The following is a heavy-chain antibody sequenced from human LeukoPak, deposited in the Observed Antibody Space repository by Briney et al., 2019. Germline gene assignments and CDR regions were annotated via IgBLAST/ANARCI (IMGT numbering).Heavy chain of an antibody. J-gene: IGHJ3*02. CDR1: GFTFSSYA. V-gene: IGHV3-30-3*01. CDR2: ISYDGSNK. Sequence: GGSLRLSCAASGFTFSSYAMHWVRQAPGKGLEWVAVISYDGSNKYYADSVKGRFTISRDNSKNSLYLQMNSLRAEDTAVYYCATPWVYSWNDWAVDAFDIWGQGTMVTVSS. CDR3: ATPWVYSWNDWAVDAFDI. D-gene: IGHD1-20*01.